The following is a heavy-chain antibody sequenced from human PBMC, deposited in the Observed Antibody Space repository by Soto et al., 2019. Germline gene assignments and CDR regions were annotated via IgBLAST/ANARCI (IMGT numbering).Heavy chain of an antibody. D-gene: IGHD3-10*01. CDR1: GFTFSSYW. Sequence: EVQLVESGGGLVQPGGSLRLSCAASGFTFSSYWMHWVRQAPGKGLVWVARINSDGSSKSYADSVKGRFTISRDNAKNTLYLQMNSLRAEDTAVSDCAKRTSMSGNYYFDYWGQGILVTVSS. J-gene: IGHJ4*02. CDR2: INSDGSSK. V-gene: IGHV3-74*01. CDR3: AKRTSMSGNYYFDY.